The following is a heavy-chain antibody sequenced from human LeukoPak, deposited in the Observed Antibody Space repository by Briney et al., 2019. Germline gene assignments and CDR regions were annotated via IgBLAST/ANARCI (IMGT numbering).Heavy chain of an antibody. D-gene: IGHD3-10*01. V-gene: IGHV4-34*01. CDR1: GGSFNGYY. Sequence: SETLSLTCAVYGGSFNGYYWSWIRQPPGKGLEWIGEINHSGSTNYNPSLKSRVTISVDTSKNQFSLKLSSVTAADTAVYYCARGGEGAMVRGLHYWGQGTLVTVSS. CDR2: INHSGST. J-gene: IGHJ4*02. CDR3: ARGGEGAMVRGLHY.